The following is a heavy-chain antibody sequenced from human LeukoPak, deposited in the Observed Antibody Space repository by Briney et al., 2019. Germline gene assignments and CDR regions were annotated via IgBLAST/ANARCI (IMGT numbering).Heavy chain of an antibody. CDR1: GGSFSGYY. Sequence: SETLSLTCAVYGGSFSGYYWSWIRQPPGKGLEWIGEINHSGSTNYNPSLKSRLTMSVDLSENHVSLKLTSVTAADTAVYYCAREGGFYRPLDYSGQGTLVTVSS. CDR2: INHSGST. D-gene: IGHD6-25*01. V-gene: IGHV4-34*01. CDR3: AREGGFYRPLDY. J-gene: IGHJ4*02.